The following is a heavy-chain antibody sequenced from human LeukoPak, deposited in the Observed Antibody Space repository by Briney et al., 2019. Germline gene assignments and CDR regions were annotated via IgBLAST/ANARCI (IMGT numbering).Heavy chain of an antibody. CDR3: AKDHGGNFYFFDY. D-gene: IGHD4-23*01. V-gene: IGHV3-9*01. CDR1: GFIFNDYT. J-gene: IGHJ4*02. Sequence: GGSLRLSCVASGFIFNDYTIHWVRQAPGKGLEWVSGVIWNGGTIGYADSVKGRFTISRDNAKNSLFLEMNSLRPDDTALYYCAKDHGGNFYFFDYWGRGTLVTVSS. CDR2: VIWNGGTI.